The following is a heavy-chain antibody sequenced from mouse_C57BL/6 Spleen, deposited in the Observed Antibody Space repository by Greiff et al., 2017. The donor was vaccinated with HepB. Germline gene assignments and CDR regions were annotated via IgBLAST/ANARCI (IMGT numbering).Heavy chain of an antibody. Sequence: VQLQQSGPELVKPGASVKISCKASGYSFTSYYIHWVKQRPGQGLEWIGWIYPGSGNTKYNEKFKGKATLTADTSSSTAYMQLSSLTSEDSAVYYCARKDYGSTWFAYWGQGTLVTVSA. J-gene: IGHJ3*01. CDR3: ARKDYGSTWFAY. CDR2: IYPGSGNT. CDR1: GYSFTSYY. D-gene: IGHD1-1*01. V-gene: IGHV1-66*01.